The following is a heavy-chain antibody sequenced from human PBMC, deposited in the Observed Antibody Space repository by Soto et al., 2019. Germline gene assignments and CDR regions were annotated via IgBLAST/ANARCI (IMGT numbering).Heavy chain of an antibody. V-gene: IGHV5-51*01. D-gene: IGHD1-26*01. CDR2: IYPGDSDT. CDR1: GYSFTNYW. J-gene: IGHJ5*02. Sequence: EVQLVQSGAEVKKPGDSLNISCKGSGYSFTNYWVGWVRQMPGKGLEWMGIIYPGDSDTRYSPSFQGHVTMSADKSTSTAYLYWSSLKASDTAMYYCARLGVEGAPRWFDPWGQGTLVTVSS. CDR3: ARLGVEGAPRWFDP.